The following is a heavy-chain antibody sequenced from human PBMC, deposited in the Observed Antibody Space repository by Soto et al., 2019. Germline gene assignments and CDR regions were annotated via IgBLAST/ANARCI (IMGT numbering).Heavy chain of an antibody. V-gene: IGHV1-3*01. CDR3: ASASSTGYSSSWYQFDY. CDR1: GYTFTSYA. J-gene: IGHJ4*02. Sequence: ALVKVSCKASGYTFTSYAMHWVRQAPGQRLEWMGWINAGNGNTKYSQKFQGRVTMTRDTSTSTVYMELSSLRSEDTAVYYCASASSTGYSSSWYQFDYWGQGTLVTVSS. CDR2: INAGNGNT. D-gene: IGHD6-13*01.